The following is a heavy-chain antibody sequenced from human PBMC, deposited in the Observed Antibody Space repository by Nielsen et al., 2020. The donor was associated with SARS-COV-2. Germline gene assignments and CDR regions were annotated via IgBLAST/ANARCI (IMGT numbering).Heavy chain of an antibody. CDR1: GGSFSGYY. D-gene: IGHD2-15*01. CDR3: ARLGSSPPYYFDT. CDR2: INHSGST. J-gene: IGHJ4*02. Sequence: SETLSLTCAVYGGSFSGYYWSWIRQPPGKGLEWIGEINHSGSTNYNPSLKSRVTISVDTSKNQFSLKLSSVTAADTAVYYCARLGSSPPYYFDTGAREPWSPSPQ. V-gene: IGHV4-34*01.